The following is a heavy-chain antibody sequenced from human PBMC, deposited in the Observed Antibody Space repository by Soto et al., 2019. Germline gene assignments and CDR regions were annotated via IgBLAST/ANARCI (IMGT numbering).Heavy chain of an antibody. CDR1: GGSISSYY. V-gene: IGHV4-59*01. Sequence: PSETLSLTCTVSGGSISSYYWSWIRQPPGKGLEWIGYIYYSGSTNYNPSLKSRVTISVDTPKNQFSLKLSSVTAADTAVYYCARDRYYDFWSGYSYYYYGMDVWGQGTTVTVSS. D-gene: IGHD3-3*01. CDR2: IYYSGST. CDR3: ARDRYYDFWSGYSYYYYGMDV. J-gene: IGHJ6*02.